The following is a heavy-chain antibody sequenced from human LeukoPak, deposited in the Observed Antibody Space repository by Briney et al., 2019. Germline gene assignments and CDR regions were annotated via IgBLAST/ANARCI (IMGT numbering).Heavy chain of an antibody. D-gene: IGHD6-19*01. Sequence: SVKVSCKASGGTFSSDAISWVRQAPGQGLECMGGIIPIFGTANYAQKFQGRVTITADKSTSTAYMELSSLRSEDTAVYYCAREGQWLDNYYYYYGMDVWGKGTTVTVSS. CDR1: GGTFSSDA. J-gene: IGHJ6*04. CDR3: AREGQWLDNYYYYYGMDV. V-gene: IGHV1-69*06. CDR2: IIPIFGTA.